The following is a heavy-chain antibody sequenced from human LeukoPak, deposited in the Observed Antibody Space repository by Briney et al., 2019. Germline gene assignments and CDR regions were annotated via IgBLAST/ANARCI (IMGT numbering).Heavy chain of an antibody. CDR2: IHTTRSYT. V-gene: IGHV3-11*05. D-gene: IGHD2-2*02. J-gene: IGHJ5*02. Sequence: GGSLRLSCAASAFTFSDYYMSWIRQAPGKGLEWVSYIHTTRSYTDYADSVKGRFTISRDNAKNLLYLQMNSLRPDDTAVYYCARDWYCSSSICYTDRNWFDPWGQGTLVTVSS. CDR3: ARDWYCSSSICYTDRNWFDP. CDR1: AFTFSDYY.